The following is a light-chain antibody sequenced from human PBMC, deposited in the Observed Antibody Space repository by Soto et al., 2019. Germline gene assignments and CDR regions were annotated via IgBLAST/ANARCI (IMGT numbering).Light chain of an antibody. CDR3: QQYRRSVWT. CDR2: STS. J-gene: IGKJ1*01. Sequence: EIVLAQSPATLSLSPGEKATLSCRASQSLTVTYSTWYQQKPRQPPRLLIHSTSVRATGIPDRFVGSGSGTDFTLTISRLEPEDFAVYYCQQYRRSVWTFGQGTRV. V-gene: IGKV3-20*01. CDR1: QSLTVTY.